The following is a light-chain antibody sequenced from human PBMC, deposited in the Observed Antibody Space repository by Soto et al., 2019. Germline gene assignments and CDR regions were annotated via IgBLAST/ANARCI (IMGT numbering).Light chain of an antibody. CDR2: DVS. J-gene: IGLJ1*01. CDR1: SSDVGAYNY. Sequence: QSALTQPASVSGSPGQSITISCTGTSSDVGAYNYVSWYQQQPGKVPKLMIYDVSNRPSGVSNRFSGSKSGNTASLTISGLQAEDEADYYCSSYTSSSTPYVFGTGTKVTVL. CDR3: SSYTSSSTPYV. V-gene: IGLV2-14*01.